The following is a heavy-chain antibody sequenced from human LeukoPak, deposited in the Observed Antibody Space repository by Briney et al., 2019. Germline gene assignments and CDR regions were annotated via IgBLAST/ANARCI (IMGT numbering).Heavy chain of an antibody. CDR2: ISSSGSTI. V-gene: IGHV3-48*04. CDR1: GFTFRSYW. D-gene: IGHD3-10*02. J-gene: IGHJ6*04. CDR3: AELGITMIGGV. Sequence: GGSLRLSCVASGFTFRSYWMTWVRQAPGKGLEWVSYISSSGSTIYYADSVKGRFTISRDNAKNSLYLQMNSLRAEDTAVYYCAELGITMIGGVWGKGTTVTISS.